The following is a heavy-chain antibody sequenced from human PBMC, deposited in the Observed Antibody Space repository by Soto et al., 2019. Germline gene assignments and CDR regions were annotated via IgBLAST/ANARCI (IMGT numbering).Heavy chain of an antibody. CDR2: INPNSGAT. Sequence: QLVQSAAEVKKPGASVKVSCKTSGYTFTDDYLHWVRQVPGQGLERMGWINPNSGATNYAQKFQGRVTMTSDTSFSTGYMELSRLKSDDTAVYYCARDRGDRGGGRYRFDYWGQGTLVTVSS. CDR3: ARDRGDRGGGRYRFDY. V-gene: IGHV1-2*02. D-gene: IGHD1-26*01. CDR1: GYTFTDDY. J-gene: IGHJ4*02.